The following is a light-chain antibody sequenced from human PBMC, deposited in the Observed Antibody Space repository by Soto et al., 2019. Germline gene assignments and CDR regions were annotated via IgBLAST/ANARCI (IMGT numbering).Light chain of an antibody. CDR3: RLYPHSRNYV. J-gene: IGLJ1*01. Sequence: QSALTQPPSVSGSPGQSVTISCTGTSSDVGRYNRVSWYQQPPGTAPKLIIYEVGNRPSGVPDRFSGSKSGNTASLTISGLQAEDEADYYCRLYPHSRNYVFGNGIKFTV. CDR2: EVG. V-gene: IGLV2-18*01. CDR1: SSDVGRYNR.